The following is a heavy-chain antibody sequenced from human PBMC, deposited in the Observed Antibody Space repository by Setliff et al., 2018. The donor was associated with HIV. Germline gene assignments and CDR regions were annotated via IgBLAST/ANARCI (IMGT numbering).Heavy chain of an antibody. CDR1: GGNFSNYA. CDR3: ARDTHYFDRRDYYFYIDV. J-gene: IGHJ6*03. Sequence: SVQVSCKASGGNFSNYAVSWVRQDPGQGLEWMGGIIPMLGTPNYAQKFQGRVTITADESTSTAYMELSSLTSEDTGVYYCARDTHYFDRRDYYFYIDVWGKGTTVTVSS. D-gene: IGHD3-22*01. CDR2: IIPMLGTP. V-gene: IGHV1-69*01.